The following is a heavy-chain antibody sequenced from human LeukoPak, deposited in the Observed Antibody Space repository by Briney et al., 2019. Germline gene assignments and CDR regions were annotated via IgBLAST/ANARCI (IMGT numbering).Heavy chain of an antibody. J-gene: IGHJ3*02. CDR2: ISAYNGNT. V-gene: IGHV1-18*01. CDR1: GYTFTSFG. D-gene: IGHD6-19*01. CDR3: ARDHRGWDAFDI. Sequence: ASVKVSCKASGYTFTSFGITWVRQAPGQGLEWMGWISAYNGNTNYVQKPQGRVTMTTDTSTSTAYMELRSLRSDDTAVYYCARDHRGWDAFDIWGQGTMVTVSS.